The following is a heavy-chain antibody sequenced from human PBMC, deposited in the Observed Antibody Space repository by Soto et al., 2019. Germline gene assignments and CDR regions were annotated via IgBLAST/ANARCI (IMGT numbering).Heavy chain of an antibody. J-gene: IGHJ3*02. CDR1: GFTFSSYA. CDR2: ISYDGSNK. Sequence: GGSLRLSCAASGFTFSSYAMHWVRQAPGKGLEWVAVISYDGSNKYYADSVKGRFTISRDNSKNTLYLQMNSLRAEDTAVYYCHIVVVPAAMGAFDIWGQGTMVTVSS. D-gene: IGHD2-2*01. V-gene: IGHV3-30-3*01. CDR3: HIVVVPAAMGAFDI.